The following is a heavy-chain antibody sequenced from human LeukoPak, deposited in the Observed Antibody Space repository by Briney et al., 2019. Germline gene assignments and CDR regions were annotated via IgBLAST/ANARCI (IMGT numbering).Heavy chain of an antibody. D-gene: IGHD4-23*01. Sequence: SETLSLTCSVSGVSITRGDYWSWIRQPPGKGLEWIGYIYHSVSLYYNPSLKSRVTISADRSKNQFSLRLSSVTAADTAVYYCARTRGGKDSGYYYYYMDVWGKGTTVTVSS. V-gene: IGHV4-30-2*02. CDR3: ARTRGGKDSGYYYYYMDV. CDR2: IYHSVSL. CDR1: GVSITRGDY. J-gene: IGHJ6*03.